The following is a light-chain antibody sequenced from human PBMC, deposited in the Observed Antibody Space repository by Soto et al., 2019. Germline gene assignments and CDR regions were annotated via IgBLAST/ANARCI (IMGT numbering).Light chain of an antibody. CDR3: QQYYSTLT. J-gene: IGKJ4*01. CDR2: WAS. CDR1: QSVLYSSDHKNY. V-gene: IGKV4-1*01. Sequence: DIVMTQSPDSLAVSLGERATINCKSSQSVLYSSDHKNYLAWYQQKPEQPPKLLIYWASTRDSGVPDRFSGSGAGADFTLTISSLQAEDVAVYYWQQYYSTLTFGGGTKVEIK.